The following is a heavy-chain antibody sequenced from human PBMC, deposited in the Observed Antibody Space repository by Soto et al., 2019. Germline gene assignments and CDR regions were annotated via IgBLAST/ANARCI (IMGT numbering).Heavy chain of an antibody. Sequence: QVQLVQSGAEVQKPGSSVKVSCRASGGTFSGYVITWVRQAPGHGLEWMGEIVPILGIPSYAQKFQGRVTIKADDSPGPVYVELSNLSSEDPAVYSCAGGGFCEILTGSYPIDAFHLWGQGTMVTVSS. CDR2: IVPILGIP. V-gene: IGHV1-69*01. J-gene: IGHJ3*01. D-gene: IGHD3-9*01. CDR1: GGTFSGYV. CDR3: AGGGFCEILTGSYPIDAFHL.